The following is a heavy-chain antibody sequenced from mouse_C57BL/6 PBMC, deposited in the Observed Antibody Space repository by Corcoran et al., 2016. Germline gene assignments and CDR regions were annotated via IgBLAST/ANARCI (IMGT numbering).Heavy chain of an antibody. CDR2: INTYSGVP. J-gene: IGHJ1*03. D-gene: IGHD2-1*01. CDR3: ARVGGNYAYWYFDV. Sequence: QIQLVQSGPELKKPGETVKISCKASGYTFTTYGMSWVKQAPGKGLKWMGWINTYSGVPTYADDFKGRFAFSLETSASTAYLQINNLKNEDTATYFCARVGGNYAYWYFDVWGTGTTVTVSS. CDR1: GYTFTTYG. V-gene: IGHV9-3*01.